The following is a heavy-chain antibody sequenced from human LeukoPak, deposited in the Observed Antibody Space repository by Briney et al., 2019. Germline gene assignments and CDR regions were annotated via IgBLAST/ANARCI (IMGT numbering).Heavy chain of an antibody. D-gene: IGHD1-26*01. CDR2: IYHSGST. Sequence: SETLSLTCAVSGYSISSGYYWGWIRQPPGKGLEWIGSIYHSGSTYYNPSLKSRVTISADTSKNQFSLKLSSVTAADTAVYYCARLGARFLDYWGQGTPVTVSS. CDR1: GYSISSGYY. J-gene: IGHJ4*02. CDR3: ARLGARFLDY. V-gene: IGHV4-38-2*01.